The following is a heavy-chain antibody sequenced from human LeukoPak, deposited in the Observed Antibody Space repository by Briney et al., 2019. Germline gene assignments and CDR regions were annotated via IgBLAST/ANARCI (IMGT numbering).Heavy chain of an antibody. J-gene: IGHJ4*02. D-gene: IGHD2-15*01. Sequence: PSETLSLTCTVSGGSISSSRYYWAWIRQPPGKGPEWIGSIYYSGSTYYNPSLKGRVTLSLDTLKSQFSLNLYSVTAADTAVYYCVTARKYCSDGTCYSNYFDYWGQETLVTVSS. V-gene: IGHV4-39*07. CDR2: IYYSGST. CDR3: VTARKYCSDGTCYSNYFDY. CDR1: GGSISSSRYY.